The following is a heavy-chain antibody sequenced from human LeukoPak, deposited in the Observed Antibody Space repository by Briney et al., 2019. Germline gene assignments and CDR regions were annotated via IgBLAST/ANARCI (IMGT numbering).Heavy chain of an antibody. CDR2: IRSKANSYAT. Sequence: GGSLRLSCAASGFTFSGSAMHWVRQASGKGLEWVGRIRSKANSYATAYAASVKGRFTISRDDSKNMAYLQMNSLKTEDTAVYYCTARWAYYDFWSGNDYWGQGTLVTVSS. J-gene: IGHJ4*02. CDR3: TARWAYYDFWSGNDY. D-gene: IGHD3-3*01. CDR1: GFTFSGSA. V-gene: IGHV3-73*01.